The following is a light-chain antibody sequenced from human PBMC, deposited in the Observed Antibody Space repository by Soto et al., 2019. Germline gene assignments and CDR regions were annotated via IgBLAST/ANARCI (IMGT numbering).Light chain of an antibody. V-gene: IGKV3-11*01. CDR3: QQRSTWPPIT. CDR1: QSISHF. J-gene: IGKJ5*01. Sequence: EIVLTPSPATLSLSPVERATLSCRASQSISHFLAWYQQRPGQAPRLLIYDASNRATGIPTRFSGSGSETDFTLTISSLEPEDFAVYYCQQRSTWPPITFGQGTRLEIK. CDR2: DAS.